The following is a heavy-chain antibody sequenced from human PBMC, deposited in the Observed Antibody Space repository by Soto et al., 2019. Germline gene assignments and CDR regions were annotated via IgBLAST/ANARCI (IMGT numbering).Heavy chain of an antibody. CDR1: GDSVSSNSAG. D-gene: IGHD1-26*01. J-gene: IGHJ4*01. V-gene: IGHV6-1*01. CDR2: TYSRSKWYY. Sequence: SQTLSLTCAITGDSVSSNSAGWSWVRQSPSRGLEWLGRTYSRSKWYYEYAVSVRGRITINPDTSKNQYSLQLNSVTPEDTAVYFCARGEQYSERIFESWGNGKLVIVSP. CDR3: ARGEQYSERIFES.